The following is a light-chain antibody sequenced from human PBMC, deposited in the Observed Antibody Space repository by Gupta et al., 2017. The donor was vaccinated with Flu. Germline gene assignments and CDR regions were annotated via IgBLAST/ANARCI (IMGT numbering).Light chain of an antibody. Sequence: GTRTNIGKYFVYWYQQVPGTAPKLLIYRNNQRPSGVADRFSAYKSDTSSPRAISGLRSEDEADYDCAAWDDSLSVLFGGGTKLTVL. CDR2: RNN. J-gene: IGLJ2*01. CDR1: RTNIGKYF. V-gene: IGLV1-47*01. CDR3: AAWDDSLSVL.